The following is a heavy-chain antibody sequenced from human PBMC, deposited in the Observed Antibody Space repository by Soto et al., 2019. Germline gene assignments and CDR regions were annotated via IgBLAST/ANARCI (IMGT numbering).Heavy chain of an antibody. J-gene: IGHJ3*02. D-gene: IGHD6-13*01. V-gene: IGHV1-18*01. CDR3: ASFIAAAGNGAFDI. CDR2: ISAYNGNT. CDR1: GYTFTSYG. Sequence: ASVKVSCKASGYTFTSYGISWVRQAPGQGLEWMGWISAYNGNTNYAQKLQGRVTMTTDTSTSTAYMELRSLRSDDTAVYYCASFIAAAGNGAFDIWGQGTMVNVS.